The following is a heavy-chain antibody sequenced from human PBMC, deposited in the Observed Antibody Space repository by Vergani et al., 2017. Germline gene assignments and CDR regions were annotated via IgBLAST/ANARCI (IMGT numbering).Heavy chain of an antibody. CDR1: GFTFSSYS. J-gene: IGHJ6*02. CDR2: ISSSSSTI. Sequence: EVQLVESGGGLVQPGGSLRLSCAASGFTFSSYSMNWVRQAPGKGLEWVSYISSSSSTIYYADSVKGRFTISRDNAKNSLYLQMNSLRAEDTAVYYCARDAMVRGNPRYYYGMDVWGQGTTVTVSS. D-gene: IGHD3-10*01. CDR3: ARDAMVRGNPRYYYGMDV. V-gene: IGHV3-48*01.